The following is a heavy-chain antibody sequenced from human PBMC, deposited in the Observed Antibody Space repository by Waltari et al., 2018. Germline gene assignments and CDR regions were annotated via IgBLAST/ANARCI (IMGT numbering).Heavy chain of an antibody. D-gene: IGHD1-26*01. J-gene: IGHJ3*02. CDR1: GYSISRGYY. V-gene: IGHV4-38-2*02. Sequence: QVLLQESGPGLLKPSETLSLTCTVSGYSISRGYYWAWIRQPPGKGLEWIASIYHTDDTYQNPSLKSRVTISIDTSKNFFSLKLDSVTAADTDVYFCARATVGSTTTESFDIWGQGTLVSVSS. CDR3: ARATVGSTTTESFDI. CDR2: IYHTDDT.